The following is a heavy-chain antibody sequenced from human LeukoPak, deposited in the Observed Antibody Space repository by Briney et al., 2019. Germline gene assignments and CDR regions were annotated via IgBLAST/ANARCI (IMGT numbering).Heavy chain of an antibody. J-gene: IGHJ6*03. CDR3: AKTMVPMGDYYYYYMDV. CDR1: GFTFSSYN. Sequence: GGSLRLSCAASGFTFSSYNMNWVRQAPGKGLEWVSYITTSSTFIYYADSVKGRFTISRDNANNSLYLQMNSLRAEDTAVYYCAKTMVPMGDYYYYYMDVWGKGTTVTVSS. CDR2: ITTSSTFI. V-gene: IGHV3-21*01. D-gene: IGHD3-10*01.